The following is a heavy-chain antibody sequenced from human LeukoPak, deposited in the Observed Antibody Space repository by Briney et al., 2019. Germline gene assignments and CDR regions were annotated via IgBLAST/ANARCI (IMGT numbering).Heavy chain of an antibody. CDR3: ARGRNGDSDY. V-gene: IGHV1-8*02. CDR1: GYTFTSYG. Sequence: ASVKVSCKASGYTFTSYGISWVRQAPGQGLEWMGWMNPNSGNTGYAQKFQGRVTMTRTPSISTAYMELRNLRSDDTAVYYCARGRNGDSDYWGQGTLVTVSS. J-gene: IGHJ4*02. D-gene: IGHD4-17*01. CDR2: MNPNSGNT.